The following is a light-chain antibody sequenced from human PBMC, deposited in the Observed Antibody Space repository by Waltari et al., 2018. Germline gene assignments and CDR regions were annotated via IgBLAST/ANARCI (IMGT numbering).Light chain of an antibody. J-gene: IGLJ2*01. CDR3: QAWDSSTVV. V-gene: IGLV3-1*01. CDR1: ELVEKP. Sequence: SYDLTQPPSVSVSPGQTASITCSGAELVEKPASWYQQRPGQSPVLVIYQNTKRPSGSPERFSGSNSGNTATLTISGTQAMDEADYYCQAWDSSTVVFGGGTKLTVL. CDR2: QNT.